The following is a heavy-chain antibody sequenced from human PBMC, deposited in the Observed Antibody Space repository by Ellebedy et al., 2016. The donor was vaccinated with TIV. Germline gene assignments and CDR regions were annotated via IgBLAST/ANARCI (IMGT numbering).Heavy chain of an antibody. V-gene: IGHV3-23*01. CDR1: GFTFSSYV. J-gene: IGHJ4*02. Sequence: GESLKISXTASGFTFSSYVMSWVRQAPGKGLKWVSGISRSGDSTYYADFVKGRFTISRDNPKNTLYLQMNSLRAEDTAVYYCAKDRDDDGDYVFDSWGQGILVTVSS. CDR3: AKDRDDDGDYVFDS. CDR2: ISRSGDST. D-gene: IGHD4-17*01.